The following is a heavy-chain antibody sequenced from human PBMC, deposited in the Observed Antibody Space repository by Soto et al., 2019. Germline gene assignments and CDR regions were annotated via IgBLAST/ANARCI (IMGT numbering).Heavy chain of an antibody. J-gene: IGHJ4*02. D-gene: IGHD2-15*01. Sequence: EVQLLESGGGLVQPGGSLRLSCAASGFTISSYAMSGVRQAPGKGLEWVSTISASGGSTYYADSVKGRFTISRDNSKNSLYLQMNSLRAEDTAVYYCAKDHVVVVVAATTHFDYWGQGTLVTVSS. CDR3: AKDHVVVVVAATTHFDY. CDR2: ISASGGST. CDR1: GFTISSYA. V-gene: IGHV3-23*01.